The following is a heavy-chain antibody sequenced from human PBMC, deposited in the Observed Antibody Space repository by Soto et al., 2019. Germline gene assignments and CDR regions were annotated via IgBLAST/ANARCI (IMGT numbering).Heavy chain of an antibody. J-gene: IGHJ6*02. Sequence: ERSRRLSWVASGFTFSSYGMHWVRQAPGKGLERVAVISSDGSNKYYAASVKGRFTICRDNSKSTLYLQMNSLRAEDTAVYYCAKDGAYYDFWSGYYDYYYYYGMDVWGQGPTGTLS. CDR1: GFTFSSYG. CDR3: AKDGAYYDFWSGYYDYYYYYGMDV. CDR2: ISSDGSNK. V-gene: IGHV3-30*18. D-gene: IGHD3-3*01.